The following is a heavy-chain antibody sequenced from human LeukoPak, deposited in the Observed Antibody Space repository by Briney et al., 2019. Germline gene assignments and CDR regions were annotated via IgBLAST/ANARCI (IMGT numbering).Heavy chain of an antibody. CDR2: ISSSSGTM. V-gene: IGHV3-48*02. CDR3: ARDRASAY. J-gene: IGHJ4*02. Sequence: GGSLRLSCAASGFTFSSYSMNWVRQAPGKGLEWVSYISSSSGTMYYADSVKGRFTISRDNAKKSLYLQMNSLRDDDTAVYCCARDRASAYWGQGTLVTVSS. CDR1: GFTFSSYS.